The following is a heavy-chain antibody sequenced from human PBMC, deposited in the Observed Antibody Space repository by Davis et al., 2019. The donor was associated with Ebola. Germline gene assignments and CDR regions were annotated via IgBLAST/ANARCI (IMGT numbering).Heavy chain of an antibody. CDR2: ISGSGGST. J-gene: IGHJ4*02. D-gene: IGHD6-19*01. V-gene: IGHV3-23*01. CDR1: GFTFSSYA. CDR3: TTQWLVLFARDY. Sequence: GGSLRLSCAASGFTFSSYAMSWVRQAPGKGLEWVSAISGSGGSTYYADSVKGRFTISRDNSKNTLYLQMNSLKTEDTAVYYCTTQWLVLFARDYWGQGTLVTVSS.